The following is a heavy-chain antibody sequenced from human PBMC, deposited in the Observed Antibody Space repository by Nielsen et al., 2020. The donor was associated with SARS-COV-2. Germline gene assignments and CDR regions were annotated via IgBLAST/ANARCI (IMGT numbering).Heavy chain of an antibody. J-gene: IGHJ6*02. V-gene: IGHV4-34*01. Sequence: SETLSLTCAVYGGSFSGYYWSWIRQPPGKGLEWIGEINHSGSTNYNPSLKSRVTISVDTSKNQFSLKLSSVTAADTAVYYCARDRRLWFGELFPSYGMDVWGQGTTVTVSS. CDR2: INHSGST. CDR3: ARDRRLWFGELFPSYGMDV. CDR1: GGSFSGYY. D-gene: IGHD3-10*01.